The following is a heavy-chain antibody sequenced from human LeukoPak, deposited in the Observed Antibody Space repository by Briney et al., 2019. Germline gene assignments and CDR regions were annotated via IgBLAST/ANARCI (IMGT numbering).Heavy chain of an antibody. D-gene: IGHD5/OR15-5a*01. V-gene: IGHV1-46*01. CDR3: ARVYDSQFYYYYGMDV. Sequence: ASVKVSCKASGYTFTTYYMHWVRQAPGQGLEWMGIINPSSGSATYAQKFQDRITMTRDVSTSTVYVELSSLRSEDTAVYYCARVYDSQFYYYYGMDVWGQGTTVTVSS. J-gene: IGHJ6*02. CDR2: INPSSGSA. CDR1: GYTFTTYY.